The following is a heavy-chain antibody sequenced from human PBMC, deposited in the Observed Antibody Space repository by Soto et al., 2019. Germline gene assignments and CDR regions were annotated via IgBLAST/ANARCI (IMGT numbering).Heavy chain of an antibody. CDR2: IYYSGST. D-gene: IGHD3-16*02. CDR3: ARARYYDYVWGSYRFGYFDY. J-gene: IGHJ4*02. CDR1: GGSISSYY. Sequence: SETLSLTCTVSGGSISSYYWSWIRQPPGKGLEWIGYIYYSGSTNYNPSLKSRVTISVDTSKYQFSLKLSSVTAADTAVYYCARARYYDYVWGSYRFGYFDYWGQGTLVTVSS. V-gene: IGHV4-59*01.